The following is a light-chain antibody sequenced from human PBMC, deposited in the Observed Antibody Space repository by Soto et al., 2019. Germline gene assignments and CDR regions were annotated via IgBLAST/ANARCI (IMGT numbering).Light chain of an antibody. Sequence: EIVLTQSPGTLSLSPGERATLSCRASQSVSSSYLAWYQQKPGQALRLLIHGASTRATGIPDRFSGSGSGTDFTLTISRLEPEDFAVYYCQQYGSSPMYTFGQGTKLEI. CDR3: QQYGSSPMYT. CDR2: GAS. V-gene: IGKV3-20*01. J-gene: IGKJ2*01. CDR1: QSVSSSY.